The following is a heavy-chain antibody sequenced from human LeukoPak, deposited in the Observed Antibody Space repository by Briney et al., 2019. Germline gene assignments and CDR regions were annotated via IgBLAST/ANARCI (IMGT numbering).Heavy chain of an antibody. D-gene: IGHD6-6*01. CDR1: GGSFSGYY. Sequence: SETLSLTCAVYGGSFSGYYWSWIRQPPGMGLEWIGEINHSGSTNYNPSLKSRVTISVDTSKNQFSLKLSSVTAADTAVYYCARGRIAAPRFYYYYMDVGGKGTTVTVSS. CDR3: ARGRIAAPRFYYYYMDV. CDR2: INHSGST. V-gene: IGHV4-34*01. J-gene: IGHJ6*03.